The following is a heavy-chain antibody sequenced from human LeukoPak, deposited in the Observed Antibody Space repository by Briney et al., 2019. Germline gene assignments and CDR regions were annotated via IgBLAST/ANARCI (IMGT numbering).Heavy chain of an antibody. CDR2: ISWNSGSI. CDR3: ATKGEFYGSGSYFPY. CDR1: GFTFSSYA. Sequence: PGGSLRLSCAASGFTFSSYAMSWVRQAPGKGLEWVSGISWNSGSIGYADSVKGRFTISRDNAKNSLYLQMNSLSAEDTAVYYCATKGEFYGSGSYFPYWGQGTLVTVSS. J-gene: IGHJ4*02. V-gene: IGHV3-9*01. D-gene: IGHD3-10*01.